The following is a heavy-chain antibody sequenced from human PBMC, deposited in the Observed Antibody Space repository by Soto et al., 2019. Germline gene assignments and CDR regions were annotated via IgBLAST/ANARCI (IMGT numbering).Heavy chain of an antibody. CDR1: GGSMRNYY. CDR2: VYHSGST. D-gene: IGHD6-6*01. V-gene: IGHV4-59*01. CDR3: TSSYSTSSSPDY. Sequence: PPETLSLTCSVSGGSMRNYYWNWIRQPPGRGLEWIGYVYHSGSTNYNPSLKSRVSMSVDVSRNHFSLTLHSVTAADTAVYFCTSSYSTSSSPDYWGQGTLVTVSS. J-gene: IGHJ4*02.